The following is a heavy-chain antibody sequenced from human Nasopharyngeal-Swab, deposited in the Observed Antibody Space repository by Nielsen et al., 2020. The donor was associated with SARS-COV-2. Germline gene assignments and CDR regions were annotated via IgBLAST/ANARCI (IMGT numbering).Heavy chain of an antibody. J-gene: IGHJ5*02. CDR2: LSYRVRP. CDR3: ARDYYDSSGYYGGFDP. V-gene: IGHV4-30-4*01. Sequence: WIRQPPGKGLEWIGPLSYRVRPYYNPSLKSRVTISVDTSKNQFSLKLSSVTAADTAVYYCARDYYDSSGYYGGFDPWGQGTLVTVSS. D-gene: IGHD3-22*01.